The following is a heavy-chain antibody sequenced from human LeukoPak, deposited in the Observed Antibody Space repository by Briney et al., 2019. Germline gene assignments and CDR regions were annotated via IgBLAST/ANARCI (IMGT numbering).Heavy chain of an antibody. J-gene: IGHJ4*02. V-gene: IGHV4-59*08. D-gene: IGHD3-10*01. Sequence: PSETLSLTCTVSGGSISSYYWSWIRRPPGKGLEWIGYIYYSGSTNYNPSLKSRVTISVDTSKNQFSLKLSSVTAADTAVYYCAREVRGVSFFDYWGQGTLITVSS. CDR1: GGSISSYY. CDR3: AREVRGVSFFDY. CDR2: IYYSGST.